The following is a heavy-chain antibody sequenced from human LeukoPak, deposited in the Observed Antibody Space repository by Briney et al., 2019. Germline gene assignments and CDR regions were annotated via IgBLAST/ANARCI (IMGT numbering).Heavy chain of an antibody. J-gene: IGHJ4*02. D-gene: IGHD4-17*01. CDR1: GGSISSYY. V-gene: IGHV4-59*01. CDR3: ARDAHDYGLYYFDY. CDR2: IYYSGST. Sequence: PSETLSLTCTVSGGSISSYYWSWLRQPPGKGLEWVGYIYYSGSTNYNPSLKSRVTISVDTSKNQFSLKLSSVTAADTAVYYCARDAHDYGLYYFDYWGQGTLVTVSS.